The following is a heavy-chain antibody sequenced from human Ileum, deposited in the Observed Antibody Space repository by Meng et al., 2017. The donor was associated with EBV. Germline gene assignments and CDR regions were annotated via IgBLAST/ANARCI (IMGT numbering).Heavy chain of an antibody. CDR3: ARGGDTAMMSPFFLD. Sequence: QLQLRESGLGLVRPSEXLSLTCTVSGGSISISNYYWDWIRQPPGKGLEWIGSIYFSGSTYYNPSLKSRITISIDTSKNQFSLELRSVTAADTAVYYCARGGDTAMMSPFFLDWGQGTLVTVAS. CDR2: IYFSGST. D-gene: IGHD5-18*01. CDR1: GGSISISNYY. J-gene: IGHJ4*02. V-gene: IGHV4-39*07.